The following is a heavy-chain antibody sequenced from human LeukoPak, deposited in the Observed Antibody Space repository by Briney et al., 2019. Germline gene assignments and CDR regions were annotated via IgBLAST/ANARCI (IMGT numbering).Heavy chain of an antibody. CDR2: IYTSGST. CDR3: ARDGDSSGYFDY. V-gene: IGHV4-4*07. CDR1: AGSISSYY. Sequence: SETLSLICTVSAGSISSYYWSWIRQPAGKGLEWIGRIYTSGSTNYNPSLKSRVTMSVDTSKNQFSLKLSSVTAADTAVYYCARDGDSSGYFDYWGQGTLVTVSS. D-gene: IGHD3-22*01. J-gene: IGHJ4*02.